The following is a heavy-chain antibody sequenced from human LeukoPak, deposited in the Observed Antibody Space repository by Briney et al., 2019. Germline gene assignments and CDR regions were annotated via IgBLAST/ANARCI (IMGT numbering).Heavy chain of an antibody. CDR1: GFTFSSYW. V-gene: IGHV3-7*01. Sequence: GGSLRLPCAASGFTFSSYWMSWVRQAPGKGLEWVANIKQDGSEKYYVDSVKGRFTISRDNAKNSLYLQMNSLRAEDTAVYYCATSLGINTAMVFDYWGQGTLVTVSS. J-gene: IGHJ4*02. D-gene: IGHD5-18*01. CDR3: ATSLGINTAMVFDY. CDR2: IKQDGSEK.